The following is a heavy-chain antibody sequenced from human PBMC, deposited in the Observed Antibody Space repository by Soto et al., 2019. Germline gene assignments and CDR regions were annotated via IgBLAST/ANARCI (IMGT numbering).Heavy chain of an antibody. J-gene: IGHJ3*02. CDR2: ISWNSGSI. CDR1: GCTFDDYA. CDR3: AKDLVRMYSSGLLAFDI. Sequence: PGGSLRLSCAASGCTFDDYAMRWVRQATGKGLEWVSGISWNSGSIGYADSVKGRFTISRDNAKNSLYLQMNSLRAEDTALYYCAKDLVRMYSSGLLAFDIWGQGTMVTVSS. V-gene: IGHV3-9*01. D-gene: IGHD6-19*01.